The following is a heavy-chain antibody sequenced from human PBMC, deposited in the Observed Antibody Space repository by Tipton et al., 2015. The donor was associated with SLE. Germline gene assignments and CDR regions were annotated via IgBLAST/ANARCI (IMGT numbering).Heavy chain of an antibody. CDR3: APLHQQLGYFDY. J-gene: IGHJ4*02. D-gene: IGHD6-13*01. CDR1: GFTFSSYS. Sequence: SLRLSCAASGFTFSSYSMNWVRQAPGKGLEWVSSISSSSSYIYYADSVKGRFTISRDNAKNSLYLQMNSLRAEDTAVYYCAPLHQQLGYFDYWGQGTLVTVSS. V-gene: IGHV3-21*03. CDR2: ISSSSSYI.